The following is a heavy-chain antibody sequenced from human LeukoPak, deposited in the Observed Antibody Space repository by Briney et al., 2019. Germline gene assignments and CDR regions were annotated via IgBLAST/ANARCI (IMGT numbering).Heavy chain of an antibody. D-gene: IGHD5-24*01. V-gene: IGHV3-30*18. CDR2: ISYDGSIK. Sequence: GGSLRLSCAASGFTFSTYAMHWVRQAPGRGLEWVTVISYDGSIKYYADSVKGRFTISRDNSKNTVYLQMHSLRDEDTAVYYCAKGGEMATIEESEYSGQGTLVTVSS. CDR3: AKGGEMATIEESEY. J-gene: IGHJ4*02. CDR1: GFTFSTYA.